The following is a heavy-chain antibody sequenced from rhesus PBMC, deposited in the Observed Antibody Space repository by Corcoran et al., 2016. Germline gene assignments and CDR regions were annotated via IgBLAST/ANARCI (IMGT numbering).Heavy chain of an antibody. D-gene: IGHD4-23*01. J-gene: IGHJ4*01. Sequence: DVQLVESGGGLVKPGGSLRLSCVASGFTFSSYEMPWVRPAPGKGLEWVSLIGESGGATYYADSVKGRFTISRDNAKDSLFLQMNSLRAEDTAVYYCTANTVTTSFYFGSWGQGVLVTVSA. CDR2: IGESGGAT. V-gene: IGHV3-100*02. CDR1: GFTFSSYE. CDR3: TANTVTTSFYFGS.